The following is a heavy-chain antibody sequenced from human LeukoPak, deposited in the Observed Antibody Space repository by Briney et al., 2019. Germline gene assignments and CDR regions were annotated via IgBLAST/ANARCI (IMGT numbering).Heavy chain of an antibody. Sequence: GRSLRLSCAASGFSFNSYAMHWVRQAPGGGLEWVAVISYDGSNKYHADSVKGRFTISRDNSKNTLYLQMNSLRAEDTAVYYCAKEHDDYVWGSSRPKYAEYFQHWGQGTLVTVSS. CDR1: GFSFNSYA. J-gene: IGHJ1*01. CDR2: ISYDGSNK. V-gene: IGHV3-30-3*01. CDR3: AKEHDDYVWGSSRPKYAEYFQH. D-gene: IGHD3-16*02.